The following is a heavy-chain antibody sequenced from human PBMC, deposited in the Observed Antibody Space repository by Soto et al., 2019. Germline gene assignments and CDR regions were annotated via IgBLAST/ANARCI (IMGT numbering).Heavy chain of an antibody. CDR1: GYIFSSFY. Sequence: GXSVKVSCKASGYIFSSFYINWVRQAPGQGLEWMGWTSGYSGNSKYAQKFQGRVTMTTDTSTNTGYMEMRSLTSDDTAVYYCARDIFGHVDAFDLWGQGTMVTVSS. V-gene: IGHV1-18*01. D-gene: IGHD3-3*02. CDR3: ARDIFGHVDAFDL. J-gene: IGHJ3*01. CDR2: TSGYSGNS.